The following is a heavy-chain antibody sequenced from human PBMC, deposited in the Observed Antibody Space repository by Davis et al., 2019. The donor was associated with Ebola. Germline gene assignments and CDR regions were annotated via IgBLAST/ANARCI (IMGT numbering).Heavy chain of an antibody. J-gene: IGHJ4*02. CDR1: GFTFSSYA. Sequence: GESLKISCAASGFTFSSYAMSWVRQAPGKGLEWVSAISGSGGSTYYADSAKGRFTISRDNSKNTLYLQMNSLRAEDTAVYYCAKGRRIAVAGTTFDYWGQGTLVTVSS. CDR2: ISGSGGST. CDR3: AKGRRIAVAGTTFDY. D-gene: IGHD6-19*01. V-gene: IGHV3-23*01.